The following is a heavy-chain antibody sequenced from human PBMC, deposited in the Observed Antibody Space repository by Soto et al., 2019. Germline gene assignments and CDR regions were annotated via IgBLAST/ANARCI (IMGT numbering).Heavy chain of an antibody. Sequence: SLSLSCAASGFTFSSYAMHWVRQAPGKGLEWVAVISYDGSNKYYADSVKGRFTISRDNSKNTLYLQMNSLRAEDTAVYYCARDGRYEVYYGMDVWGQGTTVTVSS. D-gene: IGHD5-12*01. CDR3: ARDGRYEVYYGMDV. V-gene: IGHV3-30-3*01. J-gene: IGHJ6*02. CDR2: ISYDGSNK. CDR1: GFTFSSYA.